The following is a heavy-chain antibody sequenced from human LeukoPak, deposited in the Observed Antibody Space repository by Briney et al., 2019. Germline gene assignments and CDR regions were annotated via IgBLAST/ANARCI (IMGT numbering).Heavy chain of an antibody. J-gene: IGHJ4*02. D-gene: IGHD3-10*01. Sequence: PSETLSLTCTVSGGSISDYSWSWIRQPPGKGLEWIGNIYYSGSANHNPSLKSRVTISRDTSKNQFSLKLTSVTTADTAVYYCARGLGSGSYYHYWGQGTLVTVSS. CDR3: ARGLGSGSYYHY. CDR2: IYYSGSA. V-gene: IGHV4-59*01. CDR1: GGSISDYS.